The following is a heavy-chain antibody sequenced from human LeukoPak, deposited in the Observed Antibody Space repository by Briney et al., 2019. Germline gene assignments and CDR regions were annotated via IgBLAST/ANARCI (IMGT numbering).Heavy chain of an antibody. CDR3: ARIGGYFDWLLTDYYYYGMDV. Sequence: PSETLSLTCTVSGGSLSSYYWSWIRQPPGKGLERIGYIYYSGSTNYNPSLKSRVTISVDTSKNQFSLKLSSVTAADTAVYYCARIGGYFDWLLTDYYYYGMDVWGQGTTVTVSS. CDR2: IYYSGST. D-gene: IGHD3-9*01. V-gene: IGHV4-59*01. J-gene: IGHJ6*02. CDR1: GGSLSSYY.